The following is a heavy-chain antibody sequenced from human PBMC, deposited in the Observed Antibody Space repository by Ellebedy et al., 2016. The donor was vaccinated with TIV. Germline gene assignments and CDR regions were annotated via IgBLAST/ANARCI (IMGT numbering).Heavy chain of an antibody. CDR3: ARFSESGSTGDY. CDR2: FYNSVNT. J-gene: IGHJ4*02. CDR1: GGSISSYY. V-gene: IGHV4-59*08. Sequence: MPSETLSLTCTVSGGSISSYYWSWIRQPPGKGLEWIGYFYNSVNTIYNPSLKSRVSMSVDTSKNQVSLKLRSVTAEDTAVYYCARFSESGSTGDYWGQGTLVTVSS. D-gene: IGHD3-10*01.